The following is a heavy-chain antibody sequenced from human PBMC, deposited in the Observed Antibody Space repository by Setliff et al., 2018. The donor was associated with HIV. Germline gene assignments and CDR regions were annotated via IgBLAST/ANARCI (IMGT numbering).Heavy chain of an antibody. D-gene: IGHD6-13*01. CDR2: IHSGGST. CDR1: GASITSGGHY. V-gene: IGHV4-31*03. CDR3: ARVPTSSWYVTTQRTKEYFQQ. Sequence: ASETLSLTCSVSGASITSGGHYWTWIRQHPERGLEWIGHIHSGGSTFYNPSLKSRLIISLDTSENQFSLKLDSVTAADTAIYYCARVPTSSWYVTTQRTKEYFQQWGQGTLVTVSS. J-gene: IGHJ1*01.